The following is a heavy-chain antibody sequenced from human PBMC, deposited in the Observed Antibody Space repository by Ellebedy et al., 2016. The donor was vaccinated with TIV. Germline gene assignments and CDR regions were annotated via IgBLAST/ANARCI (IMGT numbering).Heavy chain of an antibody. V-gene: IGHV3-33*08. D-gene: IGHD6-13*01. CDR1: GFTFSSYG. J-gene: IGHJ4*02. CDR3: ARDRISASGIFYY. Sequence: GESLKISCAASGFTFSSYGMHWVRQAPGKGLEWVAVIWFDGSNKYYADSVKGRFTISRDNSKNTLYLQMNSLRAEDTAVYYCARDRISASGIFYYWGQGTLVTVSS. CDR2: IWFDGSNK.